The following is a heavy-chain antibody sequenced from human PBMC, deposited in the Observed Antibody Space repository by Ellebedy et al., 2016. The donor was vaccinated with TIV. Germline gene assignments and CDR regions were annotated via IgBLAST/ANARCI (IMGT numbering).Heavy chain of an antibody. V-gene: IGHV3-23*01. Sequence: GESLKISCAASGFTFSSHWMTWVRQAPGKGLEWVSAISGSGGSTDYADSVKGRFTVSRDNSKNTLYLQMNSLRAEDTAVYYCAKDKIEGAMTGPGYWGQGTLVTVSS. J-gene: IGHJ4*02. CDR1: GFTFSSHW. CDR2: ISGSGGST. D-gene: IGHD3-9*01. CDR3: AKDKIEGAMTGPGY.